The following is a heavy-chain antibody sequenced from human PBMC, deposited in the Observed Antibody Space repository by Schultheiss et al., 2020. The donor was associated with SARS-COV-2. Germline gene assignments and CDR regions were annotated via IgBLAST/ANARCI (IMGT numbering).Heavy chain of an antibody. CDR2: ISGSGGST. J-gene: IGHJ3*02. CDR3: ARGFLRIDAFDI. V-gene: IGHV3-23*01. D-gene: IGHD2-21*01. CDR1: GFTFSSYE. Sequence: GESLKISCAASGFTFSSYEMNWVRQAPGKGLEWVSAISGSGGSTYYADSVKGRFTISRDNSKNTLYLQMNSLRAEDTAVYYCARGFLRIDAFDIWGQGTMVTVSS.